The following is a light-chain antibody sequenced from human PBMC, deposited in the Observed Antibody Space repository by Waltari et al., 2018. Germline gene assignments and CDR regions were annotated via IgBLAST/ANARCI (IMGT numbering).Light chain of an antibody. V-gene: IGKV3-20*01. CDR2: GTS. Sequence: EVVLTQSPGTLSLSPGERATLPCRASQSITTNSLAWYQQKPGQAPRFLIYGTSSMATGIPDMFTGSGSGTDFTLTISRLEPGDFAVYYCLQYHISPLTFGGGTKVEIK. CDR3: LQYHISPLT. J-gene: IGKJ4*01. CDR1: QSITTNS.